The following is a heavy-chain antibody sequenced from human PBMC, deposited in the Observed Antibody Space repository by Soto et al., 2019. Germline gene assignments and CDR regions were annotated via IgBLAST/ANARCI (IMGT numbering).Heavy chain of an antibody. CDR1: GYTFTSYG. J-gene: IGHJ4*02. CDR3: ARRGRWLQFGHYFDY. Sequence: QVQLVQSGAEVKKPGASVKVSCKASGYTFTSYGISWVRQAPGQGLEWMGWISAYNGNTNYAQKLQGRVTMTTDTSTSTGYMELRSLRSDDTAVYYCARRGRWLQFGHYFDYWGQGTLVTVSS. CDR2: ISAYNGNT. V-gene: IGHV1-18*01. D-gene: IGHD5-12*01.